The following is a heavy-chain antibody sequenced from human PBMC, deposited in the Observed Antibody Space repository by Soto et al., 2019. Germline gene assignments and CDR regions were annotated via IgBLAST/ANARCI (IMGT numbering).Heavy chain of an antibody. CDR3: ATDQHSSSCYGTNYHYRMNV. D-gene: IGHD6-13*01. CDR1: GYTLTELS. V-gene: IGHV1-24*01. Sequence: QVQLVQSGAEVKKPGASVKVSCKVSGYTLTELSMHWVRQAPGKGLEWMGGFDPEDGETIYAQKFQGRVSMTEDTATDTAYLELSSLRSEDTAVYFCATDQHSSSCYGTNYHYRMNVWGQGTTVTVSS. CDR2: FDPEDGET. J-gene: IGHJ6*02.